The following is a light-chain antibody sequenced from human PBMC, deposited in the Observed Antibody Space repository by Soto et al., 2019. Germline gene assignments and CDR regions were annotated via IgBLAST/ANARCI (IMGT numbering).Light chain of an antibody. CDR3: LQALQIRVE. J-gene: IGKJ1*01. V-gene: IGKV2-28*01. CDR1: KSLLHSNGYNY. CDR2: LGS. Sequence: DGVMTQFPLSLSVTPGEPASISCRASKSLLHSNGYNYLDWYVQNPGQSPQLLLYLGSNRASGVPDRFSGSGSGTDFTLQISRVEAEDVVVYYCLQALQIRVEFGQGTKVEIK.